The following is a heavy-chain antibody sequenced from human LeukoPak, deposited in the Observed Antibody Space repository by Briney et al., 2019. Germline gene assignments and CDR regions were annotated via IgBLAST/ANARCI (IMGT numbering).Heavy chain of an antibody. J-gene: IGHJ4*02. CDR2: ISYDGSTK. D-gene: IGHD6-19*01. V-gene: IGHV3-30-3*01. CDR3: ARGEAVALSDY. Sequence: GGSLRLSCAASGFNFSSYAMHWVRLAPGKGLEWVAFISYDGSTKYYADSVKGRFTISRDDSKNTLYLQMNSLRAEDTAFYYCARGEAVALSDYWGQGTLVTVSS. CDR1: GFNFSSYA.